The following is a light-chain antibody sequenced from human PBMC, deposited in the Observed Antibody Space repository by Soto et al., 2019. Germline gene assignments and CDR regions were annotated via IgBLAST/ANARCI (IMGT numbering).Light chain of an antibody. V-gene: IGLV2-14*01. Sequence: QSALTQPASVSGSPGQSITLSCTGTSSDVGHYNYVSWYQQYPGKAPKLMIYDVNTRPSGVSNRFSGSKSGNTASLTISGLQAEDEADYYCCSYTSSSTRIFGGGTKLTVL. CDR1: SSDVGHYNY. J-gene: IGLJ2*01. CDR3: CSYTSSSTRI. CDR2: DVN.